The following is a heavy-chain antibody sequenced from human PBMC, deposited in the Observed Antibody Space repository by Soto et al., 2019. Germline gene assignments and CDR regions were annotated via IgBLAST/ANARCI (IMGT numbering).Heavy chain of an antibody. CDR2: IYYSGGT. D-gene: IGHD1-20*01. CDR3: ARLSVITGTPDY. Sequence: SETLSLTCTVSGGSISSSTYYWGWIRQPPGKGLEWIGIIYYSGGTYYNSSLRSRVTISVDTSKNQFSLKLSSVTAADTAVYYCARLSVITGTPDYWGQGTLVTVSS. J-gene: IGHJ4*02. V-gene: IGHV4-39*01. CDR1: GGSISSSTYY.